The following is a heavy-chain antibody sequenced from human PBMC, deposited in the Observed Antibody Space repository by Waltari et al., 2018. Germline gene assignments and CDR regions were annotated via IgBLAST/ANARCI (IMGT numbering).Heavy chain of an antibody. V-gene: IGHV4-4*02. Sequence: VQLVESGGGLVQPGGSLRLSCAASGFTFSSYAMSWVRQPPGKGLEWIGEIYHSGSTNYNPSLKSRVTISVDKSKNQFSLKLSSVTAADTAVYYCASWGNIKVLYWGQGTLVTVSS. D-gene: IGHD3-16*01. CDR2: IYHSGST. CDR3: ASWGNIKVLY. J-gene: IGHJ4*02. CDR1: GFTFSSYAM.